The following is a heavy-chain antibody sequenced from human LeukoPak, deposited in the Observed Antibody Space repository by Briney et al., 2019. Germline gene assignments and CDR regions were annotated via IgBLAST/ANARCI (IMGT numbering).Heavy chain of an antibody. V-gene: IGHV3-7*01. CDR1: GFTFSSYW. J-gene: IGHJ4*02. D-gene: IGHD3-22*01. CDR2: IKQDGSEK. Sequence: PGGSLRLSCAASGFTFSSYWMSWVRQAPGKGLEWVANIKQDGSEKYYVDSVKGRFTISRDNAKNSLYLQMNSLRAEDTAVYYCARAYYDSSAAPGQRFDYWGQGTLVTVSS. CDR3: ARAYYDSSAAPGQRFDY.